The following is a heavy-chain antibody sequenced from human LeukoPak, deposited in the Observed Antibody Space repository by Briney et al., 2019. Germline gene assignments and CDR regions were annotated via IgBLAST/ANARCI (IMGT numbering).Heavy chain of an antibody. CDR1: GFTFSSYA. Sequence: GGSLRLSCAASGFTFSSYAMSWVRQAPGKGLEWVANIKQDGSEKYYVDSVKGRLTISRDNAKNSLYLQMNSLRAEDTAVYYCARDRDYDSSADDYWGQGTLVTVSS. V-gene: IGHV3-7*01. J-gene: IGHJ4*02. CDR3: ARDRDYDSSADDY. CDR2: IKQDGSEK. D-gene: IGHD3-22*01.